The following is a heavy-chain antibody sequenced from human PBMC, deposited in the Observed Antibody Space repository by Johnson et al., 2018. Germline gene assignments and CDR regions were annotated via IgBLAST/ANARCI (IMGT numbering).Heavy chain of an antibody. CDR1: GFTFSSYW. CDR3: ATDPIPIRRRFLERLSPPH. J-gene: IGHJ1*01. V-gene: IGHV3-7*01. D-gene: IGHD3-3*01. CDR2: ITKDGSEK. Sequence: VQLVQSGGGLVQPGGSLRLSCVASGFTFSSYWMNWVRPAPGKGLEWVANITKDGSEKDYVDSVKGRFTISRDNAKNSLYLHMKSLRVEDSAVYYCATDPIPIRRRFLERLSPPHWGQGTLVTVSS.